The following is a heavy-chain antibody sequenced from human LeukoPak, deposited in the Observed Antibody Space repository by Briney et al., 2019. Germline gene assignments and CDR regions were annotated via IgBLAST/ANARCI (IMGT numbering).Heavy chain of an antibody. V-gene: IGHV3-48*03. CDR3: ASPNNWFDP. Sequence: VGSLRLSCAASGFTFSSYETNWVRQAPGKGLEWVSYISSSGSTIYYADSVKGRFTISRDNAKNSLYLQMNSLRAEDTAVYYCASPNNWFDPWGQGTLVTVSS. CDR2: ISSSGSTI. CDR1: GFTFSSYE. J-gene: IGHJ5*02.